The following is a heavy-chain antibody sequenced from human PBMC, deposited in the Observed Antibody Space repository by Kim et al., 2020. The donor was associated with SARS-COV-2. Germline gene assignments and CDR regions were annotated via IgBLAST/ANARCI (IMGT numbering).Heavy chain of an antibody. D-gene: IGHD5-18*01. CDR1: GFTFDDYA. J-gene: IGHJ6*02. CDR3: AKDLGIQVWLDYYYYGMGV. Sequence: GGSLRLSCAASGFTFDDYAMHWVRQAPGKGLEWVSLISWDGGSTYYEDSVKGRFTISRDNSKNFLYLQMNSLRTEDTALYYCAKDLGIQVWLDYYYYGMGVWGQGTTVTVSS. CDR2: ISWDGGST. V-gene: IGHV3-43*02.